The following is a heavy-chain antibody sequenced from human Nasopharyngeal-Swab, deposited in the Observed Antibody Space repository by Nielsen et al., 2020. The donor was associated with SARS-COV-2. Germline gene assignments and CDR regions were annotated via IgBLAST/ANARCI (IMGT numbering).Heavy chain of an antibody. CDR2: ISSSSSYI. V-gene: IGHV3-21*01. J-gene: IGHJ4*02. D-gene: IGHD6-13*01. CDR3: ARDLSSSSRVFDY. CDR1: GFTSSSYS. Sequence: GGSLRLSCAASGFTSSSYSMNWVRQAPGKGLEWVSSISSSSSYIYYADSVKGRFTISRDDAKNSLYLQMNSLRAEDTAVYYCARDLSSSSRVFDYWGQGTLVTVSS.